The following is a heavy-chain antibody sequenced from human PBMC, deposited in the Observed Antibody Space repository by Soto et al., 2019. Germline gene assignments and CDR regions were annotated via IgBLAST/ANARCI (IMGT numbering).Heavy chain of an antibody. V-gene: IGHV1-24*01. CDR2: FDPEDGET. CDR3: ATQSHCSGGSCYGFYFDH. D-gene: IGHD2-15*01. Sequence: ASVKVSCKVSGYTLTELSMHWVRQAPGKGLEWMGGFDPEDGETIYAQKFQGRVTMTEDTSTDTAYMELSSLRSEDTAVYYCATQSHCSGGSCYGFYFDHWGQGTLVTVSS. CDR1: GYTLTELS. J-gene: IGHJ4*02.